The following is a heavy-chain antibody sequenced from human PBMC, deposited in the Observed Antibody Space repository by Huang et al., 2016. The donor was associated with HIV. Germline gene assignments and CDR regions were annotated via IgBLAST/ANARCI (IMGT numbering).Heavy chain of an antibody. CDR1: GFTFNNFG. V-gene: IGHV3-30*18. CDR3: AKESRWYSDLDN. CDR2: ISYDGSNG. D-gene: IGHD2-15*01. Sequence: QVQLVESGGGVVQPGRSLRLSCVASGFTFNNFGMHWVRQAPGKGLVWVAVISYDGSNGRYSESVEGRFTISRDNPMDTLYLQMNSLRPDDTAVYYCAKESRWYSDLDNWGQGTLVTVSS. J-gene: IGHJ4*02.